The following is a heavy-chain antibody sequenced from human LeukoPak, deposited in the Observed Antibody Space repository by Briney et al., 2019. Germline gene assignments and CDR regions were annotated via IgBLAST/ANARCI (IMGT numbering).Heavy chain of an antibody. D-gene: IGHD2-2*01. CDR2: IYPHNSDT. V-gene: IGHV5-51*01. CDR3: VRRLQDQVYGLDV. Sequence: GESLRISCQGSGYSFTTYWIGWVRQMPGKGLEWMAIIYPHNSDTRYSPSFRGQVTISADKSISTAYLQWSSLQASDTAIYYCVRRLQDQVYGLDVWGQGTTVTVSS. CDR1: GYSFTTYW. J-gene: IGHJ6*02.